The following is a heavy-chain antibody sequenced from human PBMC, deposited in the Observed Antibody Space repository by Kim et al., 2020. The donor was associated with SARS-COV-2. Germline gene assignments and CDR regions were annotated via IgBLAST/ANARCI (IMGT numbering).Heavy chain of an antibody. J-gene: IGHJ4*01. CDR1: GGSITAYY. V-gene: IGHV4-59*08. D-gene: IGHD3-16*01. Sequence: SETLSLTCTVSGGSITAYYWSWVRQPPGKGLEWIGYTHYTGGTNYNPSLESRVAMSVDTSKSQVSLRVSTVTAADPALYICLRHNRAPGGTFDYSGPGTL. CDR2: THYTGGT. CDR3: LRHNRAPGGTFDY.